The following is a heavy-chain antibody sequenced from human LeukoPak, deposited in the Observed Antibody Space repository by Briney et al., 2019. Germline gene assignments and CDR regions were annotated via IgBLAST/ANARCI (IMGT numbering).Heavy chain of an antibody. CDR1: GFTFSGYW. CDR3: AKSSSGAYDI. J-gene: IGHJ3*02. V-gene: IGHV3-7*01. Sequence: GGSLRLSCAASGFTFSGYWMHWVRQAPGKGLEWVANIKQDGSVKYYVDSVKGRFTISRDNAKNSLYLQMNSLRAEDTALYYCAKSSSGAYDIWGQGTMVTVSS. CDR2: IKQDGSVK. D-gene: IGHD6-6*01.